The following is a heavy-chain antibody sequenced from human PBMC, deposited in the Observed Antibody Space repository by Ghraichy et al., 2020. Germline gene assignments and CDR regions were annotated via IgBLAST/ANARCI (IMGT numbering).Heavy chain of an antibody. CDR3: ARGAIFGVDTSTYYYGMDD. D-gene: IGHD3-3*01. CDR1: GYIFTGYY. V-gene: IGHV1-2*02. Sequence: ASVKASCKASGYIFTGYYMHWVRQAPGQGLEWMGWIYPNSGGTNYAQKFQGRVTMTRDTSISTAYMELSRLRSDDTAVYYCARGAIFGVDTSTYYYGMDDWGQGTTVTVAS. CDR2: IYPNSGGT. J-gene: IGHJ6*02.